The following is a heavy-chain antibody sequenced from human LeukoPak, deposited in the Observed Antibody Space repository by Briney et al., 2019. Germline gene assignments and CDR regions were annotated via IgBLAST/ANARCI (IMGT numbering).Heavy chain of an antibody. CDR1: GDSTSSDRYY. Sequence: TLSLTCTVSGDSTSSDRYYGGWVRQPPGKGLEWIGYIYSSGDTYYNPSLKSRVTISVDTSKNQFSLRLSSVTAADTAVYYCARTPGYCSGTSCYIGYWGQGTLVTVSS. CDR2: IYSSGDT. J-gene: IGHJ4*02. D-gene: IGHD2-2*02. V-gene: IGHV4-30-4*08. CDR3: ARTPGYCSGTSCYIGY.